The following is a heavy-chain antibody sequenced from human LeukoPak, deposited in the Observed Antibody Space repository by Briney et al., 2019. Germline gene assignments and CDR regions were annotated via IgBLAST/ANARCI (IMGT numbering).Heavy chain of an antibody. CDR1: GYSFTSYW. J-gene: IGHJ5*02. CDR2: IYPGDSDT. V-gene: IGHV5-51*01. CDR3: ARSAVAGTFLIWFDP. Sequence: GESLKISCKGSGYSFTSYWIGWVRQMPGKGLEWMGIIYPGDSDTRYSPSFQGQVTISADKSISPAYLQWSSLKASDTAMYYCARSAVAGTFLIWFDPWGQGTLVTVSS. D-gene: IGHD6-19*01.